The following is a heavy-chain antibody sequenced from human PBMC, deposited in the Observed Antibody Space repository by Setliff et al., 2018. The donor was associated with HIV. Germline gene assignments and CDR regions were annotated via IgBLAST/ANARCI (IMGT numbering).Heavy chain of an antibody. V-gene: IGHV3-74*01. J-gene: IGHJ6*03. CDR2: IHSDGSLT. Sequence: GGSLRLSCAVSGVTSSSYWVDWVRQAPGKGLVWVSRIHSDGSLTNYADSVMGRFTISRDNTKNMVYLQMTGLRSEDTAVYYWARDAFDYTAYYYSYMDAWGKGTTVTVSS. D-gene: IGHD4-4*01. CDR3: ARDAFDYTAYYYSYMDA. CDR1: GVTSSSYW.